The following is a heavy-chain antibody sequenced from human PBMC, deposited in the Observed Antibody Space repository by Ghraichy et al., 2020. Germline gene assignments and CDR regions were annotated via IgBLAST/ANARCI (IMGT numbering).Heavy chain of an antibody. CDR2: ISGSGAST. CDR3: TKDPGTSGWYFSLDY. Sequence: LSLTCAASGFTFSSYGMTWVRQAPGKGLEWVSGISGSGASTYYADSVKGRFTISRDNSKNTLYLQMNSLRAEDTAVYYCTKDPGTSGWYFSLDYWGQGTLVTVPS. J-gene: IGHJ4*02. V-gene: IGHV3-23*01. D-gene: IGHD6-19*01. CDR1: GFTFSSYG.